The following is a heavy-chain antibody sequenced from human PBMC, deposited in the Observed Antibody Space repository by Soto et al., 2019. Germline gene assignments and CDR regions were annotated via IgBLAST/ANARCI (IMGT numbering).Heavy chain of an antibody. D-gene: IGHD2-15*01. CDR3: ASFLYAAATSGAFDI. V-gene: IGHV4-59*08. Sequence: TPSLTRTVSCGPHSSFYWSWVRPPPGKGLEWIGYIYYSGSTNYNPALKSRVTISVDTSKNQFSLKLSSVTAADTAVYYCASFLYAAATSGAFDIWGQGTMVTVSS. J-gene: IGHJ3*02. CDR1: CGPHSSFY. CDR2: IYYSGST.